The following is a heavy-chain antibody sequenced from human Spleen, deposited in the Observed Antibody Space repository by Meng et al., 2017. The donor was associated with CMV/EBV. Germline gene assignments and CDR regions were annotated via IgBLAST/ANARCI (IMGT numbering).Heavy chain of an antibody. V-gene: IGHV3-9*01. D-gene: IGHD5-24*01. CDR2: ISWNSGSI. CDR3: ASREDINPFLYYGMDV. Sequence: SLKISCAASGFTFDDYALHWVRQAPGKGLEWVSGISWNSGSIEYADSVKGRFTISRDNAKSSVYLQMNSLRAEDTAVYYCASREDINPFLYYGMDVWGQGTTVTVSS. J-gene: IGHJ6*02. CDR1: GFTFDDYA.